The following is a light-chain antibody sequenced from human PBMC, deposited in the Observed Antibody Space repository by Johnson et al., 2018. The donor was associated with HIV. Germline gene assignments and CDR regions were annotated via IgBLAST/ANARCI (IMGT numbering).Light chain of an antibody. J-gene: IGLJ1*01. CDR1: SSNIGNNY. Sequence: QSVLTQPPSVSAAPGQKVTISCSGSSSNIGNNYVSWYQQLPGTAPKLLIYDHNKRPSGIPDRFSGSKSGTSATLGITGLQTGDEADYYCGRWDSSLSAYVFGTGTKVTVL. CDR2: DHN. V-gene: IGLV1-51*01. CDR3: GRWDSSLSAYV.